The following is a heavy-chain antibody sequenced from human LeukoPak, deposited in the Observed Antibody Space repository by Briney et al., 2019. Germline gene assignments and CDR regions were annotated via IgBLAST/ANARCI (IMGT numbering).Heavy chain of an antibody. CDR2: IYSGGST. J-gene: IGHJ4*02. CDR1: GFTVSSNY. V-gene: IGHV3-53*05. CDR3: AKGEVPNTSSWYSIDY. Sequence: PGGSLRLSCAASGFTVSSNYMSWVRQAPGKGLEWVSVIYSGGSTYYADSVKGRFTISRDNSKNTLYLQMNSLRAEDTAVYYCAKGEVPNTSSWYSIDYWGQGTLVTVSS. D-gene: IGHD6-13*01.